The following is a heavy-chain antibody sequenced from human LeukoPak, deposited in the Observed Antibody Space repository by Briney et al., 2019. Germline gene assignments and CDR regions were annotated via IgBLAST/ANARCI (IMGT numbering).Heavy chain of an antibody. J-gene: IGHJ4*02. D-gene: IGHD1-1*01. Sequence: SGGSLRLSCTASGMTLSITSMNWVRQAPGKGLEWISYIDKSGNPIYYADSVKGRFTISRDSARNSLFLQMNSLRAEDTAVYYCADNLSRWGQGTLVTVSS. CDR2: IDKSGNPI. V-gene: IGHV3-48*04. CDR3: ADNLSR. CDR1: GMTLSITS.